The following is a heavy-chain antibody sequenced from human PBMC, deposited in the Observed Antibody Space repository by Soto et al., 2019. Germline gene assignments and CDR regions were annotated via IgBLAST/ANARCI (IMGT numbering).Heavy chain of an antibody. V-gene: IGHV6-1*01. Sequence: SQTLSLTCAISGDSVSSNTASWNWIRQSPSRGLEWLGRTYFRSKWYNDYAVSVRSRIIINPDTSNNQFSLQLNSVTPEDTAVYFCAKGDNLGPKTGYAFDPWGQGIMVTVSS. CDR2: TYFRSKWYN. D-gene: IGHD5-12*01. CDR3: AKGDNLGPKTGYAFDP. CDR1: GDSVSSNTAS. J-gene: IGHJ5*02.